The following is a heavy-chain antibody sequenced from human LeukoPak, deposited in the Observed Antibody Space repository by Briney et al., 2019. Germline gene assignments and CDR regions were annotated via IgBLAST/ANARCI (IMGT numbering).Heavy chain of an antibody. D-gene: IGHD2-15*01. CDR1: GYSISSGYY. CDR2: IYHSGST. CDR3: ARHTYCSGGSCYFGP. V-gene: IGHV4-38-2*01. Sequence: PSETLSLTCAVSGYSISSGYYWGWIRQPPGKGLEWIGSIYHSGSTYYNPSLKSRVTISVDTSKNQFSLKLSSVTAADTAVYYCARHTYCSGGSCYFGPWGQGTLVTVSS. J-gene: IGHJ5*02.